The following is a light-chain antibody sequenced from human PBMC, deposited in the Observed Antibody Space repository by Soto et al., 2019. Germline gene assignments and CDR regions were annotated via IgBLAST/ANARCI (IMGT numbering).Light chain of an antibody. V-gene: IGKV1-39*01. CDR2: AAS. CDR3: QQSYSTSWT. CDR1: QSISTF. J-gene: IGKJ1*01. Sequence: DIQMTQSPSSLSASVGDRVTITCRASQSISTFLNWYQHKPVKAPKLLIYAASSLQSGVPARFSGSGSGTDFTLTISSLQPEDFATYYCQQSYSTSWTLGQGAKVEI.